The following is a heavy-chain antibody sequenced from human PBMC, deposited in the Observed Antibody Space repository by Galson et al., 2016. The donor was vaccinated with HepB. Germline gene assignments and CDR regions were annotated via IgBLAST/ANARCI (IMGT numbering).Heavy chain of an antibody. CDR2: LDPEEGDT. D-gene: IGHD1-26*01. Sequence: SVKVSCKVSGFTLTELSIHWVRQAPGKRLEWMGGLDPEEGDTIYAQKFQDRVTMTEDTSADTAYLELSSLTSEDTAVYYCATESEVGATLPFDFWGQGTVVTVSS. CDR1: GFTLTELS. V-gene: IGHV1-24*01. CDR3: ATESEVGATLPFDF. J-gene: IGHJ4*02.